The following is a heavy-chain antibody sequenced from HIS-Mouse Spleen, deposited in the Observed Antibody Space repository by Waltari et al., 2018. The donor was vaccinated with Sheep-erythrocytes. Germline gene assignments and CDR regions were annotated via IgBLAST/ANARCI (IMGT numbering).Heavy chain of an antibody. CDR1: GFTASSNY. Sequence: EVQLVESGGGLIQPGGSLRLSCAASGFTASSNYMSWVRQAPGQGPGRGRGWVSVIYGGGSTYSTDSVKGRCTISRDNSKNTLYLQMNSLRAEDTAVYYCARGHRDYGDYDAFDIWGQGTMVTVSS. CDR2: IYGGGST. D-gene: IGHD4-17*01. CDR3: ARGHRDYGDYDAFDI. J-gene: IGHJ3*02. V-gene: IGHV3-53*01.